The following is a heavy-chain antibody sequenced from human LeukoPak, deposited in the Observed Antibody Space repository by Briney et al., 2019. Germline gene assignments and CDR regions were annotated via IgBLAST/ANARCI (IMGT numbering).Heavy chain of an antibody. Sequence: GGSLRLSCAASRFIFSRFWMSWVRQAPGKGLEWVANIKQDGSEKYYVDSVKGRFTISRDNAKNSLYLQMNSLRAEDTAVFYCARDGTYTDYDPDFDIWGQGTLVTVSS. V-gene: IGHV3-7*04. D-gene: IGHD5-12*01. CDR1: RFIFSRFW. CDR3: ARDGTYTDYDPDFDI. CDR2: IKQDGSEK. J-gene: IGHJ4*02.